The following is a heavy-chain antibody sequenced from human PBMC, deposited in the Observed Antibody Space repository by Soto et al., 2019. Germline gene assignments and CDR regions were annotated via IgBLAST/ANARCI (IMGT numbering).Heavy chain of an antibody. V-gene: IGHV3-74*01. J-gene: IGHJ4*02. CDR3: TPAFEY. Sequence: EVQLVESGGGSVQPGGSLRLSCPASGFTFTNYWMHWVRQVPGKGLVWVSRINNDGSGTSYADSVKGRFTISRDNAKNTLYLQMNSLRAEDTAVYSCTPAFEYWGRGTLVTVSS. CDR2: INNDGSGT. CDR1: GFTFTNYW.